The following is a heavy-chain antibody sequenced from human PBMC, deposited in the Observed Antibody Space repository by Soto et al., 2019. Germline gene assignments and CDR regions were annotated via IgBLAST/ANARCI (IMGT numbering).Heavy chain of an antibody. CDR1: GGSISSSSFY. D-gene: IGHD4-17*01. Sequence: LENLALNCTVSGGSISSSSFYWGWIRQPPGKGLEWIGSIYYSGSTYYNPSLKSRVTISVDTSKNQFSLKLSSVTAADTAVYYCARLTTGYYGMDVWGQGTTVT. J-gene: IGHJ6*02. V-gene: IGHV4-39*01. CDR3: ARLTTGYYGMDV. CDR2: IYYSGST.